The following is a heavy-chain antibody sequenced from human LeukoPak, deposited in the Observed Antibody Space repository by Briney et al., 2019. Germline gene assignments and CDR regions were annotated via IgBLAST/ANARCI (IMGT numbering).Heavy chain of an antibody. CDR3: AKGKSIAAAGTYYYYYYYMDV. CDR1: GFTFSSYS. D-gene: IGHD6-13*01. J-gene: IGHJ6*03. V-gene: IGHV3-23*01. CDR2: ISGSGGST. Sequence: PGGSLRLSCAASGFTFSSYSMNWVRQAPGKGLEWVSAISGSGGSTYYADSVKGRFTISRDNSKNTLYLQMNSLRAEDTAVYYCAKGKSIAAAGTYYYYYYYMDVWGKGTTVTVSS.